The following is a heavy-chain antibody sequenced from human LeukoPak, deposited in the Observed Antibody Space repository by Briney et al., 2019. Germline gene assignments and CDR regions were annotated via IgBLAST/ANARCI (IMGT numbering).Heavy chain of an antibody. V-gene: IGHV4-4*02. Sequence: SGTLSLTCAVSGGSISSSNWWSWVRQPPGKGLEWIGYIYYNGSTLYNPSLKSRVSISIDTSKNQFSLKLSSVAAADTAVYYCARQWNYYYAMNVWGQGTTVTV. CDR3: ARQWNYYYAMNV. CDR1: GGSISSSNW. CDR2: IYYNGST. J-gene: IGHJ6*02. D-gene: IGHD6-19*01.